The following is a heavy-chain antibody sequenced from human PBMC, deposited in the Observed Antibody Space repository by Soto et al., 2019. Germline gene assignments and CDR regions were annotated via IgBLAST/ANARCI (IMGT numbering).Heavy chain of an antibody. CDR1: GFTVSSNY. J-gene: IGHJ5*02. CDR3: ATDPSRSSSLRWFDP. Sequence: GVSRRRSGAASGFTVSSNYMSWVRQAPGKGLEWVSVIYSGESKLYADSVKGRFTISRDNFKNTLYLQMNSLRAEDTAVYYCATDPSRSSSLRWFDPWGQGALVTVSS. V-gene: IGHV3-53*01. D-gene: IGHD6-6*01. CDR2: IYSGESK.